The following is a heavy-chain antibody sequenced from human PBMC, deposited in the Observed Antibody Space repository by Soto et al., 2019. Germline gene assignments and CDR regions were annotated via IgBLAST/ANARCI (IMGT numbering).Heavy chain of an antibody. J-gene: IGHJ6*02. CDR3: ARCGSVPYYYYGLDV. V-gene: IGHV1-18*01. CDR2: ISTYNGDA. Sequence: QVQLVQSGAEVRKPGASVKVACKTSGYTFSRSGISWVRQAPGQGLEWMGWISTYNGDANYAQKLQGRVTMTTDTSTSTAFMELGSLTSDDTAVYYCARCGSVPYYYYGLDVWGQGTTVTVSS. CDR1: GYTFSRSG. D-gene: IGHD1-26*01.